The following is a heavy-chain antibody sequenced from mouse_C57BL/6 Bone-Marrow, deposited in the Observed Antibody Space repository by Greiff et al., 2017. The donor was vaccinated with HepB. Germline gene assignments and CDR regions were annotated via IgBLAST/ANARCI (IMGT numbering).Heavy chain of an antibody. Sequence: VQLQQPGTELVKPGASVKLSCKASGYTFTSYWMHLVKQRPGQGLEWIGNINPSNGGTNYNEKFKSKATLTVDKSSSTAYMQLSSLTSEDSAVYYCARNYYGSSHYYAMDYWGQGTSVTVSS. CDR1: GYTFTSYW. J-gene: IGHJ4*01. CDR2: INPSNGGT. CDR3: ARNYYGSSHYYAMDY. V-gene: IGHV1-53*01. D-gene: IGHD1-1*01.